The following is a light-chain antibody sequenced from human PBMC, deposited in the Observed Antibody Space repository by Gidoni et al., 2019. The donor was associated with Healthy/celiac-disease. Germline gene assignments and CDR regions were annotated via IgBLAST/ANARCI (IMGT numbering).Light chain of an antibody. CDR1: QSVSSY. CDR2: DAS. CDR3: QQRSSWPPKYT. Sequence: DIVFTQSPATLSLSPGERATLSCRASQSVSSYLAGYQQKPGQAPRLLIYDASNRATGIPARFSGSGSGTDFTLTISSLEPEDFAVYYCQQRSSWPPKYTFGQGTKLEIK. V-gene: IGKV3-11*01. J-gene: IGKJ2*01.